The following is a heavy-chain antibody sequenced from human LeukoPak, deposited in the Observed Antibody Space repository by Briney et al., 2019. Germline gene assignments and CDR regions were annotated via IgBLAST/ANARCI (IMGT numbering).Heavy chain of an antibody. V-gene: IGHV4-34*01. CDR2: IHYTGAT. CDR1: GGSITGYY. J-gene: IGHJ4*02. CDR3: ARGNILTGYCFDF. D-gene: IGHD3-9*01. Sequence: KPSETLSLTCAVYGGSITGYYWSWIRQTPGRGLEWVGEIHYTGATSYNPSLKSRATISTDTSKNQSSLRLSSVTAADTAVYYCARGNILTGYCFDFWGQGALVTVSS.